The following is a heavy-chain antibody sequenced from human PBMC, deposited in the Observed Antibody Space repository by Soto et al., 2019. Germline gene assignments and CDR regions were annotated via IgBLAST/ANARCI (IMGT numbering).Heavy chain of an antibody. Sequence: EVQLLESGGGLVQPGGSLRLSCAASAFAFSRSAMSWVRQTPGKGLEWVSAISGNGDRTFYADSVKGRVTISRDNSKNTLYLEMSSLRVEDTDVYYCAKGLSVSGAYQYFDPWGQGTLVTVSS. D-gene: IGHD3-10*01. CDR2: ISGNGDRT. J-gene: IGHJ5*02. CDR1: AFAFSRSA. V-gene: IGHV3-23*01. CDR3: AKGLSVSGAYQYFDP.